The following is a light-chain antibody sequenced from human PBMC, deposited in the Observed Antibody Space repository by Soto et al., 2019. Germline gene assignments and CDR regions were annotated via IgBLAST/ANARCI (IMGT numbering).Light chain of an antibody. V-gene: IGLV1-40*01. J-gene: IGLJ1*01. CDR3: QSYDSSLSGYV. Sequence: QSVLTQPPSVSGAPGQRVTISCTGSSSNIGAGHDVNWYQQLPGTAPKLLIYVNTNRPSGVPDRFSGSKSGTSASLAITGLQVEDEADYFCQSYDSSLSGYVFGTGTKLTVL. CDR2: VNT. CDR1: SSNIGAGHD.